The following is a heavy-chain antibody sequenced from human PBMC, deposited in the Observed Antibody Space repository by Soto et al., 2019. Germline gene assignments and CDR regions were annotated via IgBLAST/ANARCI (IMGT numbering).Heavy chain of an antibody. CDR3: ARKPGQSITIFGASDYYYGMDV. CDR1: GFTFSSYD. V-gene: IGHV3-13*01. J-gene: IGHJ6*02. Sequence: GGSLRLSCAASGFTFSSYDMHWVRQATGKGLEWVSAIGTAGDTYYPGSVKGRFTISRENAKNSLYLQMNSLRAEDTAVYYCARKPGQSITIFGASDYYYGMDVWGQGTTVTVSS. CDR2: IGTAGDT. D-gene: IGHD3-9*01.